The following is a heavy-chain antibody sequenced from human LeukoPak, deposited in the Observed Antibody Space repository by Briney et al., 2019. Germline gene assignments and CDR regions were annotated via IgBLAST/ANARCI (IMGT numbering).Heavy chain of an antibody. CDR3: AKDNGDQRNYYYYYMDV. V-gene: IGHV3-48*01. CDR1: GFTFNSYS. J-gene: IGHJ6*03. Sequence: GGSLRLSCAASGFTFNSYSMNWVRQAPGKGLEWVSYISSTTSDINYADSVKGRFTISRDNSKNTLYLQMNSLRAEDTAVYYCAKDNGDQRNYYYYYMDVWGKGTTVTVSS. CDR2: ISSTTSDI. D-gene: IGHD4-17*01.